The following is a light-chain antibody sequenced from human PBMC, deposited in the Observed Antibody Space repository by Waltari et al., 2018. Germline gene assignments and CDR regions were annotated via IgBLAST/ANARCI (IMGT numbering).Light chain of an antibody. CDR3: SAYTSNISWV. J-gene: IGLJ3*02. CDR1: SSDVGGYNY. CDR2: DVR. V-gene: IGLV2-14*03. Sequence: QSALTQPASVSGSPGQSITISCTGTSSDVGGYNYVSWYQHHPGKAPKLMIYDVRKRPSGGSNRFSGSKSGNTASLTISGLQAEDEADYYCSAYTSNISWVFGGGTKLIVL.